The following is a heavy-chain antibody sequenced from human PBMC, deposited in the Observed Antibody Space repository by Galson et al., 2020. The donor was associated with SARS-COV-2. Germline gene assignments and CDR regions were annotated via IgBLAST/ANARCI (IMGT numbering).Heavy chain of an antibody. CDR1: GFTFSSYW. D-gene: IGHD2-15*01. J-gene: IGHJ6*02. V-gene: IGHV3-7*01. CDR3: ARDSYCSGGSCYSFGMDV. Sequence: GESLKISCAASGFTFSSYWMSWVRQAPGKGLEWVANIKQDGSEKYYVDSVKGRFTISRDNAKNSLYLQMNSLRAEDTAVYYCARDSYCSGGSCYSFGMDVWGQGTTVTLSS. CDR2: IKQDGSEK.